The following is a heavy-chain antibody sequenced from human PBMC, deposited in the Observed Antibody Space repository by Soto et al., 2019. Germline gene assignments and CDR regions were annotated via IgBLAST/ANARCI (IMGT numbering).Heavy chain of an antibody. D-gene: IGHD2-15*01. V-gene: IGHV2-5*01. J-gene: IGHJ4*02. CDR1: GFSLSATDMG. CDR3: ALSRGTGSSPTLGY. CDR2: IYWNDEK. Sequence: SCPTLVNPTQTLTLTCTFSGFSLSATDMGVAWIRQPPGKALEWLALIYWNDEKRYSPSLKSRLTITKDTTKNQVVLTMTNMDNVDTATYSCALSRGTGSSPTLGYWGQGTLVTVSS.